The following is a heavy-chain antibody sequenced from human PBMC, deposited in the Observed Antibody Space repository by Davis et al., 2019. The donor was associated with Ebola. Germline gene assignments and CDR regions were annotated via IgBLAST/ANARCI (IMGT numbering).Heavy chain of an antibody. D-gene: IGHD5-12*01. CDR3: ARREVATDLLDY. CDR1: GGSISSSSYY. CDR2: IYYSGST. Sequence: PGGSLRLSCTVSGGSISSSSYYWGWIRQPPGKGLEWIGSIYYSGSTYYNPSLKSRVTISVDTSKNQFSLKLSSVTAADTAVYYCARREVATDLLDYWGQGTLVTVSS. V-gene: IGHV4-39*01. J-gene: IGHJ4*02.